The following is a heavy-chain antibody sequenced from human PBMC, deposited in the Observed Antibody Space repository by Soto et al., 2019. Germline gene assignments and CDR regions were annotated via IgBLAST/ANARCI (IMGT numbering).Heavy chain of an antibody. CDR1: GFTFSSYA. CDR2: ISGSGTNR. D-gene: IGHD4-17*01. CDR3: AKDRVDYGDYRGLDY. V-gene: IGHV3-23*01. J-gene: IGHJ4*02. Sequence: EVQLLESGGGLVQPGGSLRLSCAASGFTFSSYAMTWVRQAPGKGLEWVSAISGSGTNRYYADSVKGRFTISRDNSKNTLDLQTNSLRAEDTAVYYCAKDRVDYGDYRGLDYWGQGTLVTVSS.